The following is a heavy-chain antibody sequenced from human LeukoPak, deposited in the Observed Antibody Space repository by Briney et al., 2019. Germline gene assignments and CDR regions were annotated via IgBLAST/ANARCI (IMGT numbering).Heavy chain of an antibody. Sequence: ASVNVSCKASGYTFTSYAMHWVRQAPGQRLEWMGWINAGNGNTKYSQKFQGRVTITRDTSASTAYMELSSLRSEDTAVYYCAGALRVSNNWFDPWGQGTLVTVSS. CDR3: AGALRVSNNWFDP. CDR2: INAGNGNT. CDR1: GYTFTSYA. J-gene: IGHJ5*02. D-gene: IGHD4-17*01. V-gene: IGHV1-3*01.